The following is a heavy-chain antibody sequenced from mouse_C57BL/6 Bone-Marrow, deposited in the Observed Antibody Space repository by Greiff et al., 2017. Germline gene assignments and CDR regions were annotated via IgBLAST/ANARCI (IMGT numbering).Heavy chain of an antibody. Sequence: QVQLKQSGAELVRPGASVKLSCKASGYTFTDYYINWVKQRPGQGLAWIARIYPGSGNTYYNEKFKGKATLTADKPSSTAYMQLSSLTSEDSAVYFCARNGAWFAYWGQGTLVTVSA. J-gene: IGHJ3*01. CDR2: IYPGSGNT. D-gene: IGHD1-2*01. CDR1: GYTFTDYY. V-gene: IGHV1-76*01. CDR3: ARNGAWFAY.